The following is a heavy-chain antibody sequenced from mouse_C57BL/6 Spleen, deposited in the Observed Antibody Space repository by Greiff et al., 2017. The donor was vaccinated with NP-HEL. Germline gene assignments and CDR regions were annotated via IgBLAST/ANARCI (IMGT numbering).Heavy chain of an antibody. Sequence: QVQLKESGAELAKPGASVKLSCKASGYTFTSYWMHWVKQRPGQGLEWIGYINPSSGYNKYNQKFKDKATLTADKSSSTAYMQLSSLTYEDSAVYYCARCQPNCDYFDYWGQGTTLTVSS. D-gene: IGHD4-1*02. J-gene: IGHJ2*01. CDR3: ARCQPNCDYFDY. V-gene: IGHV1-7*01. CDR2: INPSSGYN. CDR1: GYTFTSYW.